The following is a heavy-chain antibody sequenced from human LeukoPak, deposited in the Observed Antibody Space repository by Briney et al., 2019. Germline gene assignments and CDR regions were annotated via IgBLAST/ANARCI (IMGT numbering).Heavy chain of an antibody. J-gene: IGHJ4*02. V-gene: IGHV1-2*02. Sequence: ASVKVSCKASGYTFTGYYMHWVRQAPGQGLEWMGWINPNSGGTNYAQKFQGRVTMTRDTSISTAYMELSRLRSDDTAVYYRARGITIFGATPGGYWGQGTLVTVSS. CDR2: INPNSGGT. CDR1: GYTFTGYY. D-gene: IGHD3-3*01. CDR3: ARGITIFGATPGGY.